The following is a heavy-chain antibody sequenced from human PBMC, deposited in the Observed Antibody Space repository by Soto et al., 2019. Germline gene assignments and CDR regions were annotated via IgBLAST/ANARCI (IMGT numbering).Heavy chain of an antibody. CDR1: GGTFSSYD. J-gene: IGHJ5*02. Sequence: ASVKVSCKASGGTFSSYDINWVRQATGQGLEWMGWMNPNSGNTGYAQKFQGRVTMTRNTSISTAYMELSSLRSEDTAVYYCARVGARGYNWFDPWGQGTLVTVSS. V-gene: IGHV1-8*01. D-gene: IGHD1-26*01. CDR2: MNPNSGNT. CDR3: ARVGARGYNWFDP.